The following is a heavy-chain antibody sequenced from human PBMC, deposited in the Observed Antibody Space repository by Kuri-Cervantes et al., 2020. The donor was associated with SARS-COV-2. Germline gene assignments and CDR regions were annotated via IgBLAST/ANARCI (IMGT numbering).Heavy chain of an antibody. J-gene: IGHJ4*02. V-gene: IGHV3-30*02. CDR1: GFSFSDSG. D-gene: IGHD2-21*01. CDR2: IWYDGSNK. CDR3: AKDRVGVQDF. Sequence: GESPKISCAASGFSFSDSGMHWVRLAPGKGLEWVAIIWYDGSNKYYADSVKGRFTISRDNSQNTLYLHMKSLRSEDTAIYYCAKDRVGVQDFWGQGTLVTVSS.